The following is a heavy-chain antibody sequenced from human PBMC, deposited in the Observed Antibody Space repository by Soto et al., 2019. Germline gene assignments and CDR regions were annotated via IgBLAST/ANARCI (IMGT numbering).Heavy chain of an antibody. Sequence: EVQLVETGGGLIQPGGSLRLSCAASGFTVSSNYMNWVRQAPGKGLEWLSIIYSDGTTYYADSVKGRFTISRDNFKNTLYLQMNNLRAEDTAVYYCAILSNWGQGNLVTVSS. D-gene: IGHD6-6*01. V-gene: IGHV3-53*02. CDR1: GFTVSSNY. CDR2: IYSDGTT. CDR3: AILSN. J-gene: IGHJ4*02.